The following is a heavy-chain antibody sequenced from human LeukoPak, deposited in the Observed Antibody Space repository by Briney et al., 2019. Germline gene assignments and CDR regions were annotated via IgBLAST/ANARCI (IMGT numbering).Heavy chain of an antibody. CDR1: GGSISSYY. Sequence: SETQSLTYTVSGGSISSYYWTWIRQPAGKGLEGIGRIYTTGSTNYNPSLNSRVTMSVDTSKNQFSLKLSSVTAADTAVYYCARHIAVAGKAGFDYWGQGTMVALSS. J-gene: IGHJ4*02. CDR3: ARHIAVAGKAGFDY. V-gene: IGHV4-4*07. D-gene: IGHD6-19*01. CDR2: IYTTGST.